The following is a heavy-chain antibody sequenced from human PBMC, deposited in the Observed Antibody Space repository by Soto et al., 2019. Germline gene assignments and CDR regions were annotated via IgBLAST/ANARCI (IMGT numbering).Heavy chain of an antibody. Sequence: HPGGSLRLSCAASGFTFSSYGMHWVRQAPGKGLEWVAVISYDGSNRYYADSVKGRFTISRDNSKNTLYLQMNSPRVEDTAIYYCAKGRLTDRLRYGVDVWGHGTTVTVSS. CDR2: ISYDGSNR. CDR3: AKGRLTDRLRYGVDV. V-gene: IGHV3-30*18. J-gene: IGHJ6*02. CDR1: GFTFSSYG. D-gene: IGHD6-6*01.